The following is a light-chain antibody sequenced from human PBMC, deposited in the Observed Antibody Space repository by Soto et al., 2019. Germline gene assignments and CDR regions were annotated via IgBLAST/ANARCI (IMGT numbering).Light chain of an antibody. CDR3: LAYKTSPFT. J-gene: IGKJ4*01. CDR2: HTS. V-gene: IGKV1-27*01. CDR1: QDISDR. Sequence: DIQMTQSPTSLSASVGDSVTITCRASQDISDRLAWYQQKPGKVPKLLIYHTSTLQSGVPSRFSGSGSGTDFTLTISSLQAEDFATYHCLAYKTSPFTFGGGTKVEIK.